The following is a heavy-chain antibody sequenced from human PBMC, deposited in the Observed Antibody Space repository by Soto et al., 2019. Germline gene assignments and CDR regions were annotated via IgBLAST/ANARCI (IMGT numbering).Heavy chain of an antibody. CDR1: GGSFGGYY. CDR3: ARRRGKCSSASCVPPLYYWYYGMDV. D-gene: IGHD2-2*01. Sequence: SETLSLTCAVYGGSFGGYYWSWIRQPPGKGLEWIGQISHSGSTTNYNPSLKSRVTISVDRSKNQFSLKLSSLTAADAAFCYCARRRGKCSSASCVPPLYYWYYGMDVCGQGTTVTVYS. J-gene: IGHJ6*02. V-gene: IGHV4-34*01. CDR2: ISHSGSTT.